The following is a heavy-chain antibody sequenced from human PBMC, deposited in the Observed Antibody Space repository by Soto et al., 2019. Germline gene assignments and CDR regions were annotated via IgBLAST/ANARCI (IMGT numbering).Heavy chain of an antibody. Sequence: PGGSLRLSCAASGFTFSSYGMHWVRRAPGKGLEWVAVISYDGSNKYYADSVKGRLTISRDNSKNTLYLQMNSLRAEDTAVYYCAKDGPYSSSSEYYYYGMDVWGQGTTVTVSS. CDR2: ISYDGSNK. CDR3: AKDGPYSSSSEYYYYGMDV. CDR1: GFTFSSYG. J-gene: IGHJ6*02. D-gene: IGHD6-6*01. V-gene: IGHV3-30*18.